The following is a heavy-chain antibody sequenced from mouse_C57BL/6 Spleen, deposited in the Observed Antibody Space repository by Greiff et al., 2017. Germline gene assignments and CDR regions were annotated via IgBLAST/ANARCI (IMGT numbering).Heavy chain of an antibody. J-gene: IGHJ2*01. D-gene: IGHD1-1*01. V-gene: IGHV1-50*01. Sequence: VQLQQPGAELVKPGASVKLSCKASGYTFTSYWMQWVKQRPGQGLEWIGEIDPSDSYTNYNQKFKGKATLTVDTSSSTAYMQLSSLTSEDCAVYYCAFGSSDWFDYWGQGTTLTVSS. CDR1: GYTFTSYW. CDR2: IDPSDSYT. CDR3: AFGSSDWFDY.